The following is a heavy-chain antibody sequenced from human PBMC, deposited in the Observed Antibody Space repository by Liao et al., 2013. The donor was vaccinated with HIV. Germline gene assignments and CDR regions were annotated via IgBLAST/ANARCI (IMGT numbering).Heavy chain of an antibody. Sequence: QVQLQESGPGLVKPSQTLSLNCTVSGDSISSGDSYWSWIRQPPGQGLEWIGYIFYTGSTSYNPSLKTRLVITVDTSKNQFSLKLSSVTAADSAVYYCARALPAKGGSGFFVAFDPWGQGNLVTVSS. CDR3: ARALPAKGGSGFFVAFDP. CDR1: GDSISSGDSY. J-gene: IGHJ5*02. D-gene: IGHD2-21*01. CDR2: IFYTGST. V-gene: IGHV4-30-4*08.